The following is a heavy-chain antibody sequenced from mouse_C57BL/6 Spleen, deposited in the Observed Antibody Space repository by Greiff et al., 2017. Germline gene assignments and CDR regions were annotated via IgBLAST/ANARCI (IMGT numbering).Heavy chain of an antibody. CDR2: ISDGGSYT. J-gene: IGHJ4*01. D-gene: IGHD1-1*01. V-gene: IGHV5-4*01. Sequence: EVQLVESGGGLVKPGGSLKLSCAASGFTFSSYAMSWVRQTPEKRLEWVATISDGGSYTNYPDNVKGRFTFSRDNAKNNLYLQMSHLKSEDTAMSYCARDLYDCVSSYAMDYWGQGTSVTVSS. CDR3: ARDLYDCVSSYAMDY. CDR1: GFTFSSYA.